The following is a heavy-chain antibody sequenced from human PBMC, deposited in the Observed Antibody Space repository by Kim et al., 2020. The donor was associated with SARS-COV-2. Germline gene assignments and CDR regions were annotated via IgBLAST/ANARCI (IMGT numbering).Heavy chain of an antibody. Sequence: SETLSLTCTVSGGSISSSSYYWGWIRQPPGKGLEWIGSIYYSGSTYYNPSLKSRVTISVDTSKNQFSLKLSSVTAADTAVYYCARGAPDSSSWAGDWYFDLWGRGTLVTVSS. CDR1: GGSISSSSYY. CDR3: ARGAPDSSSWAGDWYFDL. J-gene: IGHJ2*01. D-gene: IGHD6-13*01. V-gene: IGHV4-39*07. CDR2: IYYSGST.